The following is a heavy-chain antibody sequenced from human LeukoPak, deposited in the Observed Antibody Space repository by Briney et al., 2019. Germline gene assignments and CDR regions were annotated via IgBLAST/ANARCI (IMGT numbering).Heavy chain of an antibody. CDR1: GFTFSSYS. V-gene: IGHV3-21*01. Sequence: GGSLRLSCAASGFTFSSYSMNWVRQAPGKGLEWVSFISSSRSYIYYADSVKGRFTISRDNAKNSLYLQMNSLRAEDTAVYYCARDPPSRGTRYFDYWGQGILVTVSS. D-gene: IGHD3-16*01. J-gene: IGHJ4*02. CDR3: ARDPPSRGTRYFDY. CDR2: ISSSRSYI.